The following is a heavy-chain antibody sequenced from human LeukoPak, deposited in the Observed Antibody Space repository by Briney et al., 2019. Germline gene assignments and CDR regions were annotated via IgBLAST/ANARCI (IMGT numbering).Heavy chain of an antibody. J-gene: IGHJ5*02. V-gene: IGHV1-24*01. CDR1: GYTLTELS. CDR3: ATVGKLRFLEWHNWFDP. Sequence: ASVTVSCKVSGYTLTELSMHWVRQAPGKGLEWMGGFDPEDGETIYAQKFQGRVAMTEDTSTDTAYMELSSLRSEDTAVYYCATVGKLRFLEWHNWFDPWGQGTLVTVSS. D-gene: IGHD3-3*01. CDR2: FDPEDGET.